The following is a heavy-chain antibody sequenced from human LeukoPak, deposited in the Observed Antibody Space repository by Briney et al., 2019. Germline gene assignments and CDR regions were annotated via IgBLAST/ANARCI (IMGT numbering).Heavy chain of an antibody. V-gene: IGHV4-39*07. Sequence: SETLSLTCTVSGGSISSSSYYWGWIRQPPGKGLEWIGSIYYSGGTYYNPSLKSRVTISVDTSKNQFSLKLSSVTAADTAVYYCARSRARGWFDPWGQGTLVTVSS. CDR1: GGSISSSSYY. CDR2: IYYSGGT. CDR3: ARSRARGWFDP. J-gene: IGHJ5*02.